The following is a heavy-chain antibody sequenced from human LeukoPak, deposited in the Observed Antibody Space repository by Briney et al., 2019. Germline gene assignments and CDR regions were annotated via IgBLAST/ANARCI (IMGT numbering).Heavy chain of an antibody. Sequence: GGSLRLSCAASGFTFSSYSMNWVRQAPGKGLEWVSSISSSSSYIYYADSVKGRFTISRDNAKNSLYLQMNSLRAEDTAVYYCARAGGYGLPFTYYFDYWGQGTLVTVSS. CDR2: ISSSSSYI. CDR3: ARAGGYGLPFTYYFDY. CDR1: GFTFSSYS. J-gene: IGHJ4*02. D-gene: IGHD3-16*01. V-gene: IGHV3-21*01.